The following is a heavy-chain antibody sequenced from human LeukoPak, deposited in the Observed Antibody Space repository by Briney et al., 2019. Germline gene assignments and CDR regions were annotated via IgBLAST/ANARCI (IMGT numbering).Heavy chain of an antibody. Sequence: SETLSLTCAVYGGSFSGYYWSWIRQPPGKGLEWIGEINHSGSTNYNPSLKSRVTISVDTSKNQFSLKLSSVTAADTAVYYCARELGVTDYYFDYWGQGTLVTVSS. D-gene: IGHD2-21*02. V-gene: IGHV4-34*01. CDR3: ARELGVTDYYFDY. CDR1: GGSFSGYY. J-gene: IGHJ4*02. CDR2: INHSGST.